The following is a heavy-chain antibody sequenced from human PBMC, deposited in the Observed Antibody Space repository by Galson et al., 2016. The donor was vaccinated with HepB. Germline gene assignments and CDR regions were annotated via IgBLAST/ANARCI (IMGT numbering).Heavy chain of an antibody. D-gene: IGHD2-2*01. CDR2: ISGDGGTT. CDR1: GLTFDDYA. J-gene: IGHJ5*02. CDR3: AKDIGGSCTTTSCWTNWFDP. Sequence: SLRLSCAASGLTFDDYAMHWVRQAPGKGPEWLSVISGDGGTTYFADSVKGRLTVSRDNSKNSLFLQMNSLRTEDSAMYYCAKDIGGSCTTTSCWTNWFDPWGQGTLVTVSS. V-gene: IGHV3-43*02.